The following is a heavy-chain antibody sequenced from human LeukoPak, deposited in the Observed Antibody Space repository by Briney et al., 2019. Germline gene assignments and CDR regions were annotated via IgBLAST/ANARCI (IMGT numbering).Heavy chain of an antibody. J-gene: IGHJ4*02. Sequence: GESLKISCKGSGYSFTSNWIGWVRQLPGKGLEWMGIIYPGDSDTRYSPSFQGQVTISADKSTSTAYVQWSSLKASDTAMYYCAREPGGCSSGTCALFDYWGQGTLVTVSS. CDR2: IYPGDSDT. CDR3: AREPGGCSSGTCALFDY. D-gene: IGHD2-15*01. V-gene: IGHV5-51*01. CDR1: GYSFTSNW.